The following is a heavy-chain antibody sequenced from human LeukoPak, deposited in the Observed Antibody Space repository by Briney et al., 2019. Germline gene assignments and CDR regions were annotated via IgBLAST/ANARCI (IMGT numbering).Heavy chain of an antibody. CDR1: GGSFSGYY. D-gene: IGHD3-22*01. Sequence: SETLSLTCAVYGGSFSGYYWSWIRQPPGKGLEWIGEINHSGSTNYNPSLKSRVTISVDTSKNQFSLKLSSVTAADTAVYYCARGYYYDSSGYLNWGQGALVTVSS. CDR3: ARGYYYDSSGYLN. V-gene: IGHV4-34*01. CDR2: INHSGST. J-gene: IGHJ4*02.